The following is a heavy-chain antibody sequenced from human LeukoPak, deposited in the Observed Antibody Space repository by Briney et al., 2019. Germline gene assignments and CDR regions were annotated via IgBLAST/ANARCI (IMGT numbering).Heavy chain of an antibody. J-gene: IGHJ5*02. CDR2: TRNKPDSYTT. CDR3: ARGNGFEAWFDP. CDR1: GFTFSDHY. Sequence: GGSLRLSCAASGFTFSDHYMDWVRQAPGKGLEWVGRTRNKPDSYTTDYAASVKGRFTISRDDSKNSLYLQMNSLRAEDTAVYYCARGNGFEAWFDPWGQGTLVTVSS. V-gene: IGHV3-72*01. D-gene: IGHD2-2*03.